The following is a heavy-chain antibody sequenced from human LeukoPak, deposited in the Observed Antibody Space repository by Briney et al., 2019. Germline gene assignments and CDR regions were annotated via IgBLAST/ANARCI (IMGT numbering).Heavy chain of an antibody. CDR2: IRYDGSNK. D-gene: IGHD6-6*01. J-gene: IGHJ4*02. CDR1: GFTFSSYG. V-gene: IGHV3-30*02. Sequence: GGSLRLTCAASGFTFSSYGMHWVRQAPGKGLEWVAFIRYDGSNKYYADSVKGRFTISRDNSKNTLNLQMNSLRAEDTAVYYCAREISIAGFRSFDYWGQGTLVTVSS. CDR3: AREISIAGFRSFDY.